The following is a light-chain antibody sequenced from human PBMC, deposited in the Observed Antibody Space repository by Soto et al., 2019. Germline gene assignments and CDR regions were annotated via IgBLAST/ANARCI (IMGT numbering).Light chain of an antibody. CDR2: GVS. V-gene: IGLV2-14*01. CDR3: SSYTSSSTFYV. J-gene: IGLJ1*01. Sequence: QSVLTQPASVSGSPGQSITISCTGTSSDVGGYNYVSWYQQHPGKAPKLMIYGVSNRPSGVSNRFSGSKSGNTASLTISGLQAEDEADYYCSSYTSSSTFYVFGTGTKVTV. CDR1: SSDVGGYNY.